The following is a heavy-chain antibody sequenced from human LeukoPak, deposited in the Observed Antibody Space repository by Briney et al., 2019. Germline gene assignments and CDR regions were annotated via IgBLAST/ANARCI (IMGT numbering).Heavy chain of an antibody. CDR1: GFIFSDHY. CDR3: ARSVDIDY. CDR2: IWYDGSNK. Sequence: AGGSLRLSCAASGFIFSDHYMHWVRQAPGKGLEWVAVIWYDGSNKYYADSVKGRFTISRDNAKNSLYLQMNSLRAEDTAVYYCARSVDIDYWGQGTLVTVSS. V-gene: IGHV3-33*08. J-gene: IGHJ4*02. D-gene: IGHD5-12*01.